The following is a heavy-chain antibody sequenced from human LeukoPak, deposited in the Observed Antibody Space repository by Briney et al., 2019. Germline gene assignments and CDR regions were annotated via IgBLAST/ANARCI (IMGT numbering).Heavy chain of an antibody. V-gene: IGHV3-33*01. CDR2: IWNDGSKE. D-gene: IGHD2-15*01. J-gene: IGHJ5*02. CDR1: GFTFSSYG. Sequence: GGSLRLSCAASGFTFSSYGMHWVRQAPGKGLEWMAIIWNDGSKEYYADSVKGRFTISRDNSQNTLYLEMSSLRAEDTAVYYCARSIVVVVAATRSGWFDPWGQGTLVTVSS. CDR3: ARSIVVVVAATRSGWFDP.